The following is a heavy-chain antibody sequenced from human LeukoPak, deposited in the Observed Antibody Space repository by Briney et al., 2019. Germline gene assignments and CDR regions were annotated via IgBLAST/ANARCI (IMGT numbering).Heavy chain of an antibody. CDR1: GYIFTSYW. CDR2: TYPGDSDT. CDR3: ARQKRGYSSSWHQIDY. Sequence: LGESLQISCKGSGYIFTSYWIGWVRQLPGKGLEWMGITYPGDSDTRYSPSFQGQVTISADKSISTAYLQWSSLKAADTAMYYCARQKRGYSSSWHQIDYWGQGTLVTVSS. D-gene: IGHD6-13*01. J-gene: IGHJ4*02. V-gene: IGHV5-51*01.